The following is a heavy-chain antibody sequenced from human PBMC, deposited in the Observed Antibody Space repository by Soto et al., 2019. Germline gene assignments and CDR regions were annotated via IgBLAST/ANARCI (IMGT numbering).Heavy chain of an antibody. V-gene: IGHV3-48*02. J-gene: IGHJ3*02. CDR3: ARDPIVVVVAATLPDAFDI. D-gene: IGHD2-15*01. CDR1: GFTFSSYS. Sequence: GGSLRLSCAASGFTFSSYSMNWVRQAPGKGLDWVSYISSSSSTIYYADSVKGRFTISRDNAKNSLYLQMNSLRDEDTAVYYCARDPIVVVVAATLPDAFDIWGQGTMVTVSS. CDR2: ISSSSSTI.